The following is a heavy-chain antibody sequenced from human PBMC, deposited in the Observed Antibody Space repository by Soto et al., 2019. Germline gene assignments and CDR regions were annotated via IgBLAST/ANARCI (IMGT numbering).Heavy chain of an antibody. V-gene: IGHV4-31*03. Sequence: SETLSLTCTVSGGSISSGGYYWSWIRQHPGKGLEWIGYIYYSGSTYYNPSLKSRVTISVDTSKNQFSLKLSSVTAADTAVYYCARDLTYYGSGGGGLDPWGQGTLVTVSS. CDR2: IYYSGST. J-gene: IGHJ5*02. CDR1: GGSISSGGYY. D-gene: IGHD3-10*01. CDR3: ARDLTYYGSGGGGLDP.